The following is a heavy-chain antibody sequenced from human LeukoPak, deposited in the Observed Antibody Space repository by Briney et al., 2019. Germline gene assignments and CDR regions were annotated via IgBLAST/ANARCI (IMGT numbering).Heavy chain of an antibody. CDR3: ARGGDRSFDY. CDR1: GVSISSNLW. Sequence: SGTLSLSCADSGVSISSNLWWSWARQPPGKGLEWIAEIHHSGSINYNPSLKSRVTISVDKAKNQFSLNLNSVTAADTAVYYCARGGDRSFDYWGQGTLVTVSS. V-gene: IGHV4-4*02. CDR2: IHHSGSI. D-gene: IGHD3-10*01. J-gene: IGHJ4*02.